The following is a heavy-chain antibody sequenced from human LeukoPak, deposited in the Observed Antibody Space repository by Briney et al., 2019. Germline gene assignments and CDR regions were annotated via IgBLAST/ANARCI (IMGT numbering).Heavy chain of an antibody. V-gene: IGHV3-23*01. Sequence: PGGSLRLSCAASGFTFSSYAMSWVRQAPGKGLEWVSAISGSGGSTYYADSVKGRFTISRDNSKNTLYLQMNSLRAEDTAVYYCSRNDFWSRYYYYGMDVGVQGTTVTVSS. J-gene: IGHJ6*02. D-gene: IGHD3-3*01. CDR3: SRNDFWSRYYYYGMDV. CDR2: ISGSGGST. CDR1: GFTFSSYA.